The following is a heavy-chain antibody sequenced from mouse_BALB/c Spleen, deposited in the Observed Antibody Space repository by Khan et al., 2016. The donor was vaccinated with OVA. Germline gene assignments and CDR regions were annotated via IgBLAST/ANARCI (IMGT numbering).Heavy chain of an antibody. CDR2: IDPANGNT. CDR3: ALYGNYH. CDR1: GFNINDTY. Sequence: IQLVQSGAELVKPGASVKLSCTASGFNINDTYMHWVKQRPEQGLEWMGRIDPANGNTKYDPTFQGKATITADTSSNTAYLQLSSLTSEDTAVYYCALYGNYHWGQGTLVTVSA. J-gene: IGHJ3*01. D-gene: IGHD2-1*01. V-gene: IGHV14-3*02.